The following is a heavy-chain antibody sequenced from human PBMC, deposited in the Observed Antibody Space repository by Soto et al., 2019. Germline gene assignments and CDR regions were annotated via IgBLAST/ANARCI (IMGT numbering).Heavy chain of an antibody. CDR1: GYSVSDSNW. D-gene: IGHD6-19*01. J-gene: IGHJ4*02. CDR3: ARKYGIPVAGTFDY. Sequence: KASETLSLTCAVSGYSVSDSNWWGWIRQPPGKGLEWMGHIYNSGSTYYKSSLKGRVTMSIDTSKNQFSLRLYSVTAVDTAVYYCARKYGIPVAGTFDYWGQGSLVTVSS. CDR2: IYNSGST. V-gene: IGHV4-28*01.